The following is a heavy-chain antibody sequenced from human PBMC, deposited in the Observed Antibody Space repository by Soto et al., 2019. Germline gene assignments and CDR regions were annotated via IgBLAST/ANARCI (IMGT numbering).Heavy chain of an antibody. J-gene: IGHJ5*02. CDR1: GYTFTSYY. Sequence: GASVKVSCKASGYTFTSYYMHWVRQAPGQGLEWMGIINPSGGSTSYAQKFQGRVTMTRDTSTSTVYMELSSLRSEDTAVYYCARDLHPHYSSSSGWFNPWGQGTLVTVSS. D-gene: IGHD6-6*01. CDR3: ARDLHPHYSSSSGWFNP. CDR2: INPSGGST. V-gene: IGHV1-46*03.